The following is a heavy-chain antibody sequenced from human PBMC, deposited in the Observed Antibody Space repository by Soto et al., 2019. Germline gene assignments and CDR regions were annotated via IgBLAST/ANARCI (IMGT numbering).Heavy chain of an antibody. CDR2: ISYDGSNK. CDR1: GFTFSSYA. V-gene: IGHV3-30-3*01. CDR3: ARSHTMIVVVTGFDP. J-gene: IGHJ5*02. Sequence: QVQLVESGGGVVQPGRSLRLSCAASGFTFSSYAMHWVRQAPGKGLEWVAVISYDGSNKYYADSVKGRFTISRDNSKNTLYLQMNSLRAEDTAVYYCARSHTMIVVVTGFDPWGQGTLVTVSS. D-gene: IGHD3-22*01.